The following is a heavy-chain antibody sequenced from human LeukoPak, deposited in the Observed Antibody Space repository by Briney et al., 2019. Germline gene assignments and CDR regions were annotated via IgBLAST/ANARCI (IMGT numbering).Heavy chain of an antibody. V-gene: IGHV1-8*02. J-gene: IGHJ5*02. CDR3: ARGQSYNWFDP. CDR2: MNPNSGNT. D-gene: IGHD6-19*01. Sequence: ASVKVSCKASGYTFTSYAMNWVRQATGQGLEWMGWMNPNSGNTGYAQKFQGRVTMTRNTSISTAYMELSSLRSEDTAVYYCARGQSYNWFDPWGQGTLVTVSS. CDR1: GYTFTSYA.